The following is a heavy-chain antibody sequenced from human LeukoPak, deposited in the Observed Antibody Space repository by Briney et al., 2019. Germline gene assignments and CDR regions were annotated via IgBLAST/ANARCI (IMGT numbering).Heavy chain of an antibody. D-gene: IGHD5-18*01. CDR2: IEHSGSI. CDR3: ASSTAMVTAFDI. V-gene: IGHV4-38-2*02. J-gene: IGHJ3*02. CDR1: GYSISSDYY. Sequence: SETLSLTCTLSGYSISSDYYWGWIRQPPGKGLEWIGSIEHSGSIYYNPFFKSRVTISVDTSKNQFSLKLSSVTAADTAVYYCASSTAMVTAFDIWGQGTMVTVSS.